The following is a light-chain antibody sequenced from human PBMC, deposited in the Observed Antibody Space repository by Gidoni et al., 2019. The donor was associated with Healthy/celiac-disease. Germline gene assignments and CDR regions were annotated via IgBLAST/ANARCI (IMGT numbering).Light chain of an antibody. CDR3: QQSYSTYPLT. V-gene: IGKV1-39*01. CDR2: AAS. J-gene: IGKJ4*01. CDR1: QSISSY. Sequence: DIQMTQSPSSLSASVGDRVTITCRASQSISSYLNWYQQKPGKAPKLLIYAASSLQSGVPSRCSGSGAGTDFTLTISSLQPEDFATYYCQQSYSTYPLTFGGGTKVEIK.